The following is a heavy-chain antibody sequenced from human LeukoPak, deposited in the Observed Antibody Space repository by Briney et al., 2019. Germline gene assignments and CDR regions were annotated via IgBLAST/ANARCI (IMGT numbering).Heavy chain of an antibody. J-gene: IGHJ4*02. V-gene: IGHV3-48*04. CDR3: ARGVGIVDY. D-gene: IGHD1-26*01. Sequence: PGGSLRLSCAASGFIFNSYSMNWVRQAPGKGLEWVSYITSTGSTTYYADSVKGRFTISRDNTKNSLFLQMNSLRVEDTAVYYCARGVGIVDYWGQGTLVTVSS. CDR2: ITSTGSTT. CDR1: GFIFNSYS.